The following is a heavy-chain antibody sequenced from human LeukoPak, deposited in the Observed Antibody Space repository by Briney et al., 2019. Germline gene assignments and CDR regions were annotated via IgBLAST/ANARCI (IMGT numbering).Heavy chain of an antibody. J-gene: IGHJ4*02. CDR3: ARLVFGVVVPAAPPCDY. V-gene: IGHV3-30*02. CDR1: GFTFSSYG. CDR2: IRYDGSNK. Sequence: PGGSLRLSCAASGFTFSSYGMHWVRQAPGKGLEWVAFIRYDGSNKYYADSVKGRFTISRDNSKNTLYLQMNSLRAEDTAVYYCARLVFGVVVPAAPPCDYWGQGTLVTVSS. D-gene: IGHD2-2*01.